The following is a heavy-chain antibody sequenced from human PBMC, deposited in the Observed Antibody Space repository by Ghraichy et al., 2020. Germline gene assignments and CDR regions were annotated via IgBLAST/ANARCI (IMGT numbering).Heavy chain of an antibody. V-gene: IGHV3-66*04. CDR2: IYSGGDT. CDR1: GITFSNNY. Sequence: GGSLRLSCTAPGITFSNNYMSWVRQAPGKGLEWVSVIYSGGDTYYADSVKGRFTISRDNSKNTLYLQMNSLRAEDTAVYYCARHPYGDYGAFDFRGQGTLVTVSS. CDR3: ARHPYGDYGAFDF. J-gene: IGHJ4*02. D-gene: IGHD4-17*01.